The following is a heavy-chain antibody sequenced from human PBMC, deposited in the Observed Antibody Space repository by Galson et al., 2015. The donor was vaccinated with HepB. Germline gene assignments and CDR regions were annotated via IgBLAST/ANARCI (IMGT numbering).Heavy chain of an antibody. CDR3: ARGSPDGDLVPWIDY. CDR1: GYIFTNYY. V-gene: IGHV1-46*01. J-gene: IGHJ4*01. Sequence: SVKVSCKASGYIFTNYYMHWVRQAPGQGLQWMGIINPSGVGTSYAQRVQGRLTMTRDTSTSTVYMELSSLRSEDTAVYYCARGSPDGDLVPWIDYWGQVTLVTVSS. D-gene: IGHD4-17*01. CDR2: INPSGVGT.